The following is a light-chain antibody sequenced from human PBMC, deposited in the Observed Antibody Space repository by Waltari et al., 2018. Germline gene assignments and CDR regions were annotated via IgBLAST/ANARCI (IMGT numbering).Light chain of an antibody. CDR2: DAS. V-gene: IGKV3-15*01. CDR1: QSVANN. Sequence: KVLTQSPATLSVSAGEEVTLSCRARQSVANNLACYQVRPGQAPRLVIYDASTRASGIPARFSGSGSATEFTLTISGLQSEDCALYYRQQYNDWYSFGQGTKLEI. CDR3: QQYNDWYS. J-gene: IGKJ2*03.